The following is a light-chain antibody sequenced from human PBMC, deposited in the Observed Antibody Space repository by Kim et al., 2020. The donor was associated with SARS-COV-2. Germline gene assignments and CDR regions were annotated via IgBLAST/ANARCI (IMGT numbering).Light chain of an antibody. CDR3: AAWDESLNGVV. CDR1: NSDVGTYNL. Sequence: QSALTQPASVSGSPGQSITISCTGTNSDVGTYNLVSWYQQHPGKAPKLIIYEVTKRPSGLSNRFSGSKSGNTASLTISGLQSEDEADYYCAAWDESLNGVVFGGGTQLTVL. J-gene: IGLJ2*01. V-gene: IGLV2-23*02. CDR2: EVT.